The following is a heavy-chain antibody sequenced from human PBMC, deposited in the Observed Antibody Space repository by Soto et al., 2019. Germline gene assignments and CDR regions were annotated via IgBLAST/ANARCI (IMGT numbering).Heavy chain of an antibody. V-gene: IGHV3-15*07. D-gene: IGHD2-2*01. CDR2: VKSKAHGGTP. Sequence: GVRRLSCAASGFTFSNAWINWVRQAPGKGLEWVGRVKSKAHGGTPDYAEPVKGRFAISRDDSNKMVYLQMNSLKIEDTAVYYCTTDSYSSITIVPFDYWGPGTPVTVSS. J-gene: IGHJ4*01. CDR1: GFTFSNAW. CDR3: TTDSYSSITIVPFDY.